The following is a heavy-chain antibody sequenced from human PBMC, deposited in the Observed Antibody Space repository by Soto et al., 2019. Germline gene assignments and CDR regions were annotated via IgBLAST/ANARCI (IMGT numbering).Heavy chain of an antibody. V-gene: IGHV1-18*01. J-gene: IGHJ5*02. D-gene: IGHD5-18*01. CDR2: LSAYNGKT. Sequence: ASVNVSCKASGYTFTSYGISWVRQAPGQGHEWMGCLSAYNGKTNYAQKLQGRVTITSDTSTNTAYMDVMSLRSDDTAVYYCALAVDMVTLQFAPRGQVTLFSVSS. CDR1: GYTFTSYG. CDR3: ALAVDMVTLQFAP.